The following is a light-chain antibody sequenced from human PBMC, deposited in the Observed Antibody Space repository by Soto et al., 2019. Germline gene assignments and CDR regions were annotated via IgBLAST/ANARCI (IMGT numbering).Light chain of an antibody. CDR2: GAS. CDR1: PSVRSSY. J-gene: IGKJ4*01. V-gene: IGKV3-20*01. Sequence: EIVLTQSPGTLSLSPGEKTHLSCRASPSVRSSYLAWYQQKPGQTPRLLIYGASSRATGIPDRFSGSGSGTDFTLTISRLEPEDFAVYYCQQYGSSLLTFGGGTKVEIK. CDR3: QQYGSSLLT.